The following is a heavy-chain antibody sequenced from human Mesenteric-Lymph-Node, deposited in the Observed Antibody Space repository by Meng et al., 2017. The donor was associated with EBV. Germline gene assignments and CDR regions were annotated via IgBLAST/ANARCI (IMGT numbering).Heavy chain of an antibody. CDR1: GDSVSSTRCY. V-gene: IGHV4-61*01. Sequence: QWTGPGLVKPSEPLSLTCTVSGDSVSSTRCYWSWIRQPPGRGLEWIGYIFNSGSTNYNPSLRSRATISVDTSRNQFSLTLNSVTAADTAVYYCARVSGPYYSPWFDPWGQGSLVTVSS. CDR3: ARVSGPYYSPWFDP. J-gene: IGHJ5*02. CDR2: IFNSGST. D-gene: IGHD2/OR15-2a*01.